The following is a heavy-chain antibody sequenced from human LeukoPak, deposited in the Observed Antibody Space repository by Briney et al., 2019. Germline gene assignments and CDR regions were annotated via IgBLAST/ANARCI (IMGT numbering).Heavy chain of an antibody. Sequence: GASVKVSCKASGHTFTGYYMHWVRQAPGQGLEWMGWINPNSGGTNYAQKFQGRVTMTRDTSISTAYMELSRLRSDDTAVYYCASPIGYSSGWTFDYWGQGTLVTVSS. V-gene: IGHV1-2*02. CDR3: ASPIGYSSGWTFDY. J-gene: IGHJ4*02. CDR2: INPNSGGT. D-gene: IGHD6-19*01. CDR1: GHTFTGYY.